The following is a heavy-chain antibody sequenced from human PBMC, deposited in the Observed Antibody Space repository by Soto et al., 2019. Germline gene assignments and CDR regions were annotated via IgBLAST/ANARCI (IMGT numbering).Heavy chain of an antibody. CDR1: GGTFSSYA. CDR3: ARAQGSSTSLEIYYDYYSGMDV. CDR2: IIPISGTA. V-gene: IGHV1-69*01. Sequence: QVQLVQSGAAVKKPGSSVKVSCKASGGTFSSYAISWVRQAPGQGLEWMGGIIPISGTANYARKVQGRVTMTADESTSTGYMERSSLRSEDTAVYYWARAQGSSTSLEIYYDYYSGMDVWGQGTMVTVSS. D-gene: IGHD2-2*01. J-gene: IGHJ6*02.